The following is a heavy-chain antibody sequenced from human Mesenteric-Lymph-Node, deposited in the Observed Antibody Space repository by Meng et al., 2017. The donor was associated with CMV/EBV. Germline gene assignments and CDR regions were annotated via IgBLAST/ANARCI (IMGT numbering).Heavy chain of an antibody. Sequence: ASVKVSCKASGYTFTSYDINWVRQATGQGLEWMGWIRAYNGHTNYAQKFQGRVTLTTDTSTSTAYMELRSLRSDDTAVYYCARDLETGGPLLYPYYFYYAMDVWGQGTTVTVSS. CDR3: ARDLETGGPLLYPYYFYYAMDV. D-gene: IGHD2-2*02. CDR2: IRAYNGHT. J-gene: IGHJ6*02. CDR1: GYTFTSYD. V-gene: IGHV1-18*01.